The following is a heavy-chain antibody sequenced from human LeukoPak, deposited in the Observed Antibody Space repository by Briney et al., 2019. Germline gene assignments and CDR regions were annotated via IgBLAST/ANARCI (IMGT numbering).Heavy chain of an antibody. V-gene: IGHV3-30-3*01. CDR3: ARVRESGSYHVPFDY. J-gene: IGHJ4*02. Sequence: GGSLRLSCAASGFTFSSYAMHWVRQAPGKGLEWVAVISYDGSNKYYADSVKGRFTISRDNSKNTLYLQMNSLRAEDTAVYYCARVRESGSYHVPFDYWGQGTLVTVSS. CDR2: ISYDGSNK. CDR1: GFTFSSYA. D-gene: IGHD1-26*01.